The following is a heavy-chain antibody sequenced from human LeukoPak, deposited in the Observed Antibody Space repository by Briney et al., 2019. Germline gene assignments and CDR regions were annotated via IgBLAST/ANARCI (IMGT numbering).Heavy chain of an antibody. V-gene: IGHV1-2*04. CDR1: GYTFTGYY. D-gene: IGHD1-26*01. J-gene: IGHJ4*02. Sequence: ASVKVSCKASGYTFTGYYMHWVRQAPGQGLEWMGWINPNCGGTNYAQKFQGWVTMTSDTSINTVYVELSRLRSDDTAVYYCARDKSIGWERYPPDYWGQGTLVTVSS. CDR3: ARDKSIGWERYPPDY. CDR2: INPNCGGT.